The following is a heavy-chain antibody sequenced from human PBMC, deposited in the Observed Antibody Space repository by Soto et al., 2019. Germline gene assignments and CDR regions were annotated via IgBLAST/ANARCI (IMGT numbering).Heavy chain of an antibody. J-gene: IGHJ6*02. Sequence: QGQLVQSGAEVKKPGASVKVSCKASGYTFTRYDINWVRQATGQGLEWMGWMNPNSGNTGYAQKFQGRVTMTRNTSISTAYMELSSLRSEETAVYYCARGAYDTLPGYLYYYYGMDVWGQRTTVTVSS. CDR3: ARGAYDTLPGYLYYYYGMDV. CDR2: MNPNSGNT. V-gene: IGHV1-8*01. CDR1: GYTFTRYD. D-gene: IGHD3-9*01.